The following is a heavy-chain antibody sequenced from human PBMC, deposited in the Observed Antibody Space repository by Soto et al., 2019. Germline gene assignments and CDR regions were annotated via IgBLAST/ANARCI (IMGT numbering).Heavy chain of an antibody. CDR1: GFTFSSDS. Sequence: SVRLSCASSGFTFSSDSINWVRQAPGKGLEWVSYISSSSSTIYYADSVKGRFTISRDNAKNSLYLQMNSLRDEDTAVYYCARGTPNKRYYYYGMDVWGQGTTVTVSS. D-gene: IGHD2-2*01. CDR3: ARGTPNKRYYYYGMDV. CDR2: ISSSSSTI. J-gene: IGHJ6*02. V-gene: IGHV3-48*02.